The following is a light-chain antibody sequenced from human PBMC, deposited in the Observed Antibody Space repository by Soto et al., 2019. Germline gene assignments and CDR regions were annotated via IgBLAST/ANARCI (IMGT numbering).Light chain of an antibody. Sequence: DIDMTRCPSTLSASVGDRVTITCRASQSVSSWLAWYQQKPGKAPKLLIYKASSLESGVPSRFSGSGSGTEFTLTISSLQPDDFATYYCQQYNSPQGLTFGGGTKVDIK. V-gene: IGKV1-5*03. CDR2: KAS. CDR1: QSVSSW. CDR3: QQYNSPQGLT. J-gene: IGKJ4*01.